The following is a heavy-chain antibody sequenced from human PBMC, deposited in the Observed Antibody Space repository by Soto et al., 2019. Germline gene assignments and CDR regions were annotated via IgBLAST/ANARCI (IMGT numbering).Heavy chain of an antibody. V-gene: IGHV4-39*01. Sequence: SETLSLTCTVSGDSISTTSYYWGWLRQPPGKGLEWIGSIYFSGTTYYNPSLKSRVTISVDPSKNQFSLKLTSVTAADTAVFYCARLWLYSYYMDVWGTGTTVTVSS. CDR1: GDSISTTSYY. CDR3: ARLWLYSYYMDV. J-gene: IGHJ6*03. CDR2: IYFSGTT. D-gene: IGHD3-16*01.